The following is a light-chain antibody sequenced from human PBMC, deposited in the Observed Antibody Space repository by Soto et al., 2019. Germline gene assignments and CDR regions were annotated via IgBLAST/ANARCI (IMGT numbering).Light chain of an antibody. CDR2: AAS. J-gene: IGKJ1*01. Sequence: EIVLTQSPGTLSLSPGERATLSCRASQSVSSSYLAWYQQKPGQAPRLLIYAASARAAGIPDRFSGSGSGTDFTLTITRLEPEDFAVYYCQQYDTWAFGQGTKVDIK. V-gene: IGKV3-20*01. CDR3: QQYDTWA. CDR1: QSVSSSY.